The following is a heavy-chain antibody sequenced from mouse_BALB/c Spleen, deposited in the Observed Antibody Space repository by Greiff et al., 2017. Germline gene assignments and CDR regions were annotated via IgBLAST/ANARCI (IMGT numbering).Heavy chain of an antibody. Sequence: EVQLQESGPGLVKPSQSLSLTCTVTGYSITSDYAWNWIRQFPGNKLEWMGFISYSGSTSYNPSLKSRISITRDTSKNQFFLQLNSVTTEDTATYYSARDYDFAYWGQGTLVTVSA. D-gene: IGHD2-4*01. CDR1: GYSITSDYA. CDR2: ISYSGST. V-gene: IGHV3-2*02. CDR3: ARDYDFAY. J-gene: IGHJ3*01.